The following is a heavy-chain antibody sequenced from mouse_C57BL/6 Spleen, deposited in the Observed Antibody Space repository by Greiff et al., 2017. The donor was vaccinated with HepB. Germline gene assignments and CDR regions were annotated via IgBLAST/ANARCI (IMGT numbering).Heavy chain of an antibody. J-gene: IGHJ1*03. Sequence: VQLQQSGAELVRPGTSVKLSCKASGYTFTSYWMHWVKQRPGQGLEWIGVIDPSDSYTNYNQKFKGKATLTVDTSSSTAYMQLSSLTSEDSAVYYCARGPHYYGSSYGVWGTGTTVTVSS. D-gene: IGHD1-1*01. CDR3: ARGPHYYGSSYGV. CDR2: IDPSDSYT. CDR1: GYTFTSYW. V-gene: IGHV1-59*01.